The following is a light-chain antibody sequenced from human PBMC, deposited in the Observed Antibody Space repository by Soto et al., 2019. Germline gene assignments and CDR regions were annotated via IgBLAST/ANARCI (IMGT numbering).Light chain of an antibody. Sequence: EIVMTQSPATLSVSPGERATLSCRASQSVNSNLAWYQQKPGQAPRLLIYGASSRATGIPARFSGSGSGTEFTLTITSLQSEDFAVYYCQQYNSWPRTFGQGTKGGYQ. V-gene: IGKV3-15*01. CDR1: QSVNSN. J-gene: IGKJ1*01. CDR2: GAS. CDR3: QQYNSWPRT.